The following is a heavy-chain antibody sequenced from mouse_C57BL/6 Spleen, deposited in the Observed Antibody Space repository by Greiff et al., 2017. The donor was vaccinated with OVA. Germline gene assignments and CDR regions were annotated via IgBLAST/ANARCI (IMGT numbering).Heavy chain of an antibody. Sequence: VQRVESGPGLVAPSQSLSITCTVSGFSLTSYAISWVRQPPGKGLEWLGVIWTGGGTNYNSALKSRLSISKDNSKSQVFLKMNSLQTDDTARYYCARNSDYSPYYAMDYWGQGTSVTVSS. CDR3: ARNSDYSPYYAMDY. CDR2: IWTGGGT. V-gene: IGHV2-9-1*01. J-gene: IGHJ4*01. D-gene: IGHD2-12*01. CDR1: GFSLTSYA.